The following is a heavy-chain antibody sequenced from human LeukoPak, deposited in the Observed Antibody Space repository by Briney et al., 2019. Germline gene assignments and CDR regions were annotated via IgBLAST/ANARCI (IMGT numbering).Heavy chain of an antibody. J-gene: IGHJ3*02. CDR1: GGSISSGDYY. Sequence: SQTLSLTCTVSGGSISSGDYYWSWIRQPPGKGLEWIGYIYYSGSNYYNPSLKSRVTISVDKSKNQFSLKLSSVTAADTAVYYCAREVFSTTRYAFDIWGQGTMVTVSS. CDR3: AREVFSTTRYAFDI. V-gene: IGHV4-30-4*01. CDR2: IYYSGSN. D-gene: IGHD2-2*01.